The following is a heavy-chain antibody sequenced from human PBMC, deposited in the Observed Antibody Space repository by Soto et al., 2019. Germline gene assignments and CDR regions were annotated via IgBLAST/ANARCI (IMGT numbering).Heavy chain of an antibody. J-gene: IGHJ6*02. D-gene: IGHD2-15*01. CDR2: INWDGGRV. CDR3: AKVVVAATQPRYYFYGMDV. Sequence: EVQLVESGGGLVQPGRSLRLYCAASGFLFDNYAMPWVRQAPGKGLEWVSGINWDGGRVAYADSVKGRFTISRDNAKNSLYLQMNNLRADDSALYYCAKVVVAATQPRYYFYGMDVWGQGTTVTVSS. CDR1: GFLFDNYA. V-gene: IGHV3-9*01.